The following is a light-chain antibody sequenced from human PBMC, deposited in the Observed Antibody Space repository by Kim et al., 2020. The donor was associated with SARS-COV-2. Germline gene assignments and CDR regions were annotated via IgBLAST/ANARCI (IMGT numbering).Light chain of an antibody. CDR2: NVA. CDR3: SSYTTSASYV. V-gene: IGLV2-14*04. Sequence: GQSITISCTGSSSDIGHANYVSWYQQYPGKAPNLMIFNVAQRPSGISNRFSGSKSGDTASLTISGLQAEDEADYYCSSYTTSASYVFGTGTKVTVL. J-gene: IGLJ1*01. CDR1: SSDIGHANY.